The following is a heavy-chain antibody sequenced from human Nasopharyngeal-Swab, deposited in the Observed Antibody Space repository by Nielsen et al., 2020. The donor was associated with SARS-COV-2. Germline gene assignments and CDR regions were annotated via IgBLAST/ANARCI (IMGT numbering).Heavy chain of an antibody. CDR2: ISSSGSYM. CDR3: ASDSRY. J-gene: IGHJ4*02. CDR1: GFTFSDYT. Sequence: GGSLRLSCAASGFTFSDYTMNWVPQAPGQGLEWVSSISSSGSYMYYTDSVKGRFTMSRDNAKNSLYLQMNSLRAEDTAVYYCASDSRYWGQGTLVTVSS. V-gene: IGHV3-21*01. D-gene: IGHD2-2*01.